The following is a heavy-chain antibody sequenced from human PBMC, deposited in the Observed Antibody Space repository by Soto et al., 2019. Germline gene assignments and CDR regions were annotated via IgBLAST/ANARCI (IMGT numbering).Heavy chain of an antibody. D-gene: IGHD5-18*01. Sequence: EVQLLESGGDLVQPGGSLRLSCEASGFTFNSFAMTWVRQAPGKGLEWVSSIINTGDDTYYADFVRGRFTISRDNSKNSLYVQGSSLRAEDTAVYFCAEGGPRYGYRPLASWGQGRRVPVPS. J-gene: IGHJ4*02. V-gene: IGHV3-23*01. CDR1: GFTFNSFA. CDR2: IINTGDDT. CDR3: AEGGPRYGYRPLAS.